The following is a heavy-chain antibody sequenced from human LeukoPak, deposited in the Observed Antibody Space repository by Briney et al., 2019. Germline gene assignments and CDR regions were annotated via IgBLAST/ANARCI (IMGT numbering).Heavy chain of an antibody. CDR3: ARGGSYDFWSGYYYYFDY. V-gene: IGHV1-8*03. Sequence: ASVKVSCKASGYTFTSYDINWVRQATGQGLEWMGWMNPNSGNTGYAQKFQGRVTITRNTSISTAYMELSSLRSEDTAVYYCARGGSYDFWSGYYYYFDYWGQGTLVTASS. D-gene: IGHD3-3*01. J-gene: IGHJ4*02. CDR2: MNPNSGNT. CDR1: GYTFTSYD.